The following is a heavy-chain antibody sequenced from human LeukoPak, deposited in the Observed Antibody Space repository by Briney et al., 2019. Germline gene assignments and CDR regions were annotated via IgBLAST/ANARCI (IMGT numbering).Heavy chain of an antibody. V-gene: IGHV1-69*05. J-gene: IGHJ6*03. Sequence: SVKVSCKASGGTFSSYAISWVRQAPGQGLEWMGGIIPIFGTANYAQKFQGRVTITTDESTSTAYMELSSLRSEDTAVYYCARVVVAVAGTRYYYYYMDVWGKGTTVTVSS. CDR2: IIPIFGTA. CDR3: ARVVVAVAGTRYYYYYMDV. CDR1: GGTFSSYA. D-gene: IGHD6-19*01.